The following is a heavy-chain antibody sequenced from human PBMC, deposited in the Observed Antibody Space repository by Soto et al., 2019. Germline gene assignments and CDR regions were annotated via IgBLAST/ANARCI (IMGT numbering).Heavy chain of an antibody. CDR2: ISSRSTFI. V-gene: IGHV3-21*06. J-gene: IGHJ4*02. D-gene: IGHD3-22*01. Sequence: LRLSCTVLGFTLTNENMNWVRQAPGKGLEWVSSISSRSTFINYADSVKGRFTISRDNDKGLVYLQMNSLRAEDTAVYYCARDPPLSMIVVVGVDDFWGQGTLVTVSS. CDR1: GFTLTNEN. CDR3: ARDPPLSMIVVVGVDDF.